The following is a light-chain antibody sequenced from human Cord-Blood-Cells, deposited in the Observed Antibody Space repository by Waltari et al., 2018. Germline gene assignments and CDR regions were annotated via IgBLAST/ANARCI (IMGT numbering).Light chain of an antibody. CDR2: DAT. CDR1: QSVSSY. J-gene: IGKJ2*01. CDR3: QQRSNWSRT. V-gene: IGKV3-11*01. Sequence: DIAFTQSPATLSLSPGERATPSCRASQSVSSYLAWYQQKPGQAPRLLIYDATNRATGIPARFSGSGSGTDFTLTISSLEPEDFAVYYCQQRSNWSRTFGQGTKLEIK.